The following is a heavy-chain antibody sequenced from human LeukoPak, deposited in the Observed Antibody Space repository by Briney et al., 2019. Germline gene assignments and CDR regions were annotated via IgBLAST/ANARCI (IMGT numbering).Heavy chain of an antibody. CDR1: GFTFSSYA. CDR2: ISYDGNNK. V-gene: IGHV3-30*04. D-gene: IGHD3-22*01. Sequence: GGSLRLSCAASGFTFSSYAMHWVRQAPGKGLEWVAVISYDGNNKYYADSVKGRFTISRDNSKNTLYLQMNSLRAEDTAVYYCAREGYSPLDYWGQGTLVTVSS. J-gene: IGHJ4*02. CDR3: AREGYSPLDY.